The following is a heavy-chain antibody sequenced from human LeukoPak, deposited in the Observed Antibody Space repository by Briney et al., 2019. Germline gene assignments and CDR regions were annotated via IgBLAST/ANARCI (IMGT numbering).Heavy chain of an antibody. CDR1: GGSIGSNY. CDR2: IYYTGGT. D-gene: IGHD6-19*01. CDR3: AKYGNSGWVIDN. Sequence: SETLPLTCTVSGGSIGSNYWTWIRQPPGTGMEYIGYIYYTGGTNYNPSLRGRVTISVDTSKNQFRLRLSSVTAADTAVYFCAKYGNSGWVIDNWGQGTLVTVSS. V-gene: IGHV4-59*08. J-gene: IGHJ4*02.